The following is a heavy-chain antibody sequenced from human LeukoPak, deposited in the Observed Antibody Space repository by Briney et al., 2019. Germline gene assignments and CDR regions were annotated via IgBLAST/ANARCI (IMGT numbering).Heavy chain of an antibody. D-gene: IGHD6-6*01. J-gene: IGHJ6*03. Sequence: SETLSLTCTVSGGSISSYYWSWIRQPPGKGLEWIGYIYYSGSTNYNPSLKSRVTISVDTSKNQFSLKLSSVTAADTAVYYCATSIAARRRYYYYYYMDVWGKGTPVTVSS. CDR2: IYYSGST. CDR1: GGSISSYY. CDR3: ATSIAARRRYYYYYYMDV. V-gene: IGHV4-59*01.